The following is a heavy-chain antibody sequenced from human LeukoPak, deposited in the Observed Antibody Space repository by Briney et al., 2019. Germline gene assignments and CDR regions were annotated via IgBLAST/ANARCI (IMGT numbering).Heavy chain of an antibody. CDR2: ISSSSSYI. Sequence: PGGSLRLSCAASGFTFSSYSMNWVRQAPGKGLVWVSAISSSSSYIYYADSVKGRFTISRDNAKNSLYLQMNSLRGEDTAVYYCAREEMATIDYWGQGTLVTVSS. CDR3: AREEMATIDY. D-gene: IGHD5-24*01. CDR1: GFTFSSYS. J-gene: IGHJ4*02. V-gene: IGHV3-21*01.